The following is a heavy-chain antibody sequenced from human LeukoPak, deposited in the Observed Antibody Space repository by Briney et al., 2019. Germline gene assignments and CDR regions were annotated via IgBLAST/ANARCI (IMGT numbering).Heavy chain of an antibody. V-gene: IGHV1-18*01. CDR2: ISAYNGNT. CDR1: VYTFTSYG. D-gene: IGHD3-22*01. CDR3: ASSSGYYYVA. Sequence: GASVKVSCKASVYTFTSYGISGVGQAPGQGLEGMGWISAYNGNTNYAQKLQGRVTMTTDTYTSTAYMELRRLRSDDTAVYYCASSSGYYYVAWGQGTLVTVSS. J-gene: IGHJ5*02.